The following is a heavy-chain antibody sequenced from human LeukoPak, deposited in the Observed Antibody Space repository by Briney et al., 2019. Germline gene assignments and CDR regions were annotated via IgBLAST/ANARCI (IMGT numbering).Heavy chain of an antibody. CDR3: ARVVFGVVIIRPDAFDI. D-gene: IGHD3-3*01. J-gene: IGHJ3*02. CDR2: ISSSGSTI. CDR1: GFTFSDYY. Sequence: GGSLRLSCAASGFTFSDYYMSWIRQAPGKGLEWVSYISSSGSTIYYADSVKGRFTISRDNAKNSLYLQMNSLRSDDTAVYYCARVVFGVVIIRPDAFDIWGQGTMVTVSS. V-gene: IGHV3-11*01.